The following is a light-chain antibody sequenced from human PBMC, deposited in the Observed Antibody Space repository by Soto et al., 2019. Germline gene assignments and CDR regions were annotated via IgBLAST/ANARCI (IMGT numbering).Light chain of an antibody. CDR1: PSLLHSDGRTY. Sequence: TQTPLSLSFTPGQPGALSCECTPSLLHSDGRTYLYWYLQRPGQPPQLLIYEAFNRFSGVPDRFSGSGSGTDLKLKLSRVEAEDVGVYYCMQALQTRGTFGPGTKVDNK. J-gene: IGKJ3*01. CDR3: MQALQTRGT. CDR2: EAF. V-gene: IGKV2D-29*01.